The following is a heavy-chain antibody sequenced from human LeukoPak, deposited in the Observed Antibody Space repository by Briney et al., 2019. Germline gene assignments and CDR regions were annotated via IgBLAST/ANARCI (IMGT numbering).Heavy chain of an antibody. CDR1: GFTFSSYG. D-gene: IGHD3-22*01. CDR3: AKSRDAMIVVAVDY. J-gene: IGHJ4*02. Sequence: GGSLRLSCAASGFTFSSYGMHWVRQAPGKGLEWVAVISYDGSNKYYADSVKGRFTVSRDNSKNTLYLQMNSLRAEDTAVYYCAKSRDAMIVVAVDYWGQGTLVTVSS. CDR2: ISYDGSNK. V-gene: IGHV3-30*18.